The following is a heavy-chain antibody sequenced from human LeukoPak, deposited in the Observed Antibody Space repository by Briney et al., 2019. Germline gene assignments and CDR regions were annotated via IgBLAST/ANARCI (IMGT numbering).Heavy chain of an antibody. CDR1: GFTFSSYS. V-gene: IGHV3-48*02. J-gene: IGHJ5*02. CDR3: ARGTDWFDP. CDR2: ISSSSSAM. Sequence: PGGSLRLSCAASGFTFSSYSMSWVSQAPGKGLEWVSYISSSSSAMYYADSVKGRFTISRDNAKNSLYLQMNSLRDEDTAVYYCARGTDWFDPWGQGTLVTVSS.